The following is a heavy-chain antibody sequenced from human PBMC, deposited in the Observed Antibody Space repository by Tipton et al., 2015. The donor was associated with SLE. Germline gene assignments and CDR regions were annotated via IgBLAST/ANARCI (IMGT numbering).Heavy chain of an antibody. CDR1: GGSFSGYY. J-gene: IGHJ5*02. CDR3: ARGFYVADFSSGFFVNWFDP. D-gene: IGHD3-3*01. V-gene: IGHV4-34*01. Sequence: TLSLTCAVYGGSFSGYYWSWIRQPPGRGLEWIGEINHSGSTNYNPSLKSRVTISVDTSRNQFSLKLTSVTAADTAMYYCARGFYVADFSSGFFVNWFDPWGQGTLVTVSS. CDR2: INHSGST.